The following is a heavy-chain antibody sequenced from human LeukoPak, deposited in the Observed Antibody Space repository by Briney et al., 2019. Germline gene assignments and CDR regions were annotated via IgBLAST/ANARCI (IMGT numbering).Heavy chain of an antibody. Sequence: ASVKVSCKASGGTFGSYTISWVRQAPGQGLEWMGRIIPILGIANYAQKFQGRVTITADKSTSTAYMELSSLRSEDTAVYYCAADHDYGDPRSLDYWGQGTLVTVSS. J-gene: IGHJ4*02. CDR1: GGTFGSYT. V-gene: IGHV1-69*02. CDR3: AADHDYGDPRSLDY. CDR2: IIPILGIA. D-gene: IGHD4-17*01.